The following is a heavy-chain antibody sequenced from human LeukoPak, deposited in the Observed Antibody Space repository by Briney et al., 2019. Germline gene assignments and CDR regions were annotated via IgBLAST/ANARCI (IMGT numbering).Heavy chain of an antibody. J-gene: IGHJ4*02. V-gene: IGHV3-23*01. CDR3: AKDPPIDDFWSGYL. CDR1: GFTCSSYA. Sequence: PGGSLRLSCAASGFTCSSYAMSWVRQAPGKGLEWFSAISGSGGSTYDADSVRGPFTISSDNCNNTLYLQMNRMRAEDTAVYYCAKDPPIDDFWSGYLWGQGTLVTVSS. D-gene: IGHD3-3*01. CDR2: ISGSGGST.